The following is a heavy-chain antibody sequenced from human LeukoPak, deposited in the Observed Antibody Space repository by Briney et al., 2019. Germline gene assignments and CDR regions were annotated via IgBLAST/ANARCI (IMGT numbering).Heavy chain of an antibody. CDR1: GFTFSTYW. Sequence: QPGGSLRLSCAASGFTFSTYWMHWVRQAPGKGLVWVSRIGSGGTDTIYADSVKGRFTISRDNAKNTVFLQMNSLRDGDTAVYYCTRGGSPPEALGDTFDIWGQGTVVTVSS. J-gene: IGHJ3*02. D-gene: IGHD1-26*01. V-gene: IGHV3-74*01. CDR2: IGSGGTDT. CDR3: TRGGSPPEALGDTFDI.